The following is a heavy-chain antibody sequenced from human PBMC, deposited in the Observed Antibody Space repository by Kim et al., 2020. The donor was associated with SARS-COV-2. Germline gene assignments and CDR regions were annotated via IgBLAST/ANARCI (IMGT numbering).Heavy chain of an antibody. D-gene: IGHD2-21*02. Sequence: GGSLRLSCAASGFTVSNYYMSWVRQAPGKGLEWVAVIYNGGSAYYDVDAVSGFSITSSDTAKKPLLLQNNLLAADEAALYYCAVGGCFLVVSASAFD. J-gene: IGHJ3*01. CDR1: GFTVSNYY. V-gene: IGHV3-66*02. CDR3: CAVGGCFLVVSASAFD. CDR2: IYNGGSA.